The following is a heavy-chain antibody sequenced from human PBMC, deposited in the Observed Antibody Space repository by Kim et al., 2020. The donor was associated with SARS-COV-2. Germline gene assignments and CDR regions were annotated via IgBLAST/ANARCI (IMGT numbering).Heavy chain of an antibody. J-gene: IGHJ6*02. CDR1: GYSFTSYW. Sequence: GESLKISCKGSGYSFTSYWIGWVRQMPGKGLEWMGIIYPGDSDTRYSPSFQGQVTISADKSISTAYLQWSSLKASDTAMYYCVLEPLQDFLHDFWSGYYTGLDVWRQRTTVTDSS. CDR2: IYPGDSDT. CDR3: VLEPLQDFLHDFWSGYYTGLDV. V-gene: IGHV5-51*01. D-gene: IGHD3-3*01.